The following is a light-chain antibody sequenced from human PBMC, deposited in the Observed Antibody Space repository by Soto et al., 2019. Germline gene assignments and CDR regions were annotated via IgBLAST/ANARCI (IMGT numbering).Light chain of an antibody. CDR3: QHLNTYPIT. J-gene: IGKJ5*01. Sequence: DIQMTQSPSSLSASVGDRVTITCRASQGISSYLAWYQQKPGKAPKLLIFAASTLQSGVSSRFSGSGSGTDFTLTINSLQPEDFATYYCQHLNTYPITFGPGTRLENK. CDR2: AAS. V-gene: IGKV1-9*01. CDR1: QGISSY.